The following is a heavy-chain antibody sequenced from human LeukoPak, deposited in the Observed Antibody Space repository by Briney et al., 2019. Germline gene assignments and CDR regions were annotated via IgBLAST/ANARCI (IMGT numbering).Heavy chain of an antibody. CDR2: INWNGGST. Sequence: PGGSLRLSCAASGFTFDDYGMSWVRQAPGKGLDWVSGINWNGGSTGYADSVKGRFTISRDNAKNSLYLQKNSLRAEDTALYYCARNYYYYMDVWGKGTTVTVSS. CDR3: ARNYYYYMDV. V-gene: IGHV3-20*04. CDR1: GFTFDDYG. J-gene: IGHJ6*03.